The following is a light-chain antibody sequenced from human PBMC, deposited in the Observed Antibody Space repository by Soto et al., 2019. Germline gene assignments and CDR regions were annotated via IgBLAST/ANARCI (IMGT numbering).Light chain of an antibody. Sequence: QSVLTQPASVSGSPGQSITISCTETSSDVGTYNLVSWYQQNPGKAPRLMIYEGSKRPSGVSNRFSGSKSGDTASLTISGLQAEDEADYYCCSYGGSSNVFGTGTKLTVL. J-gene: IGLJ1*01. V-gene: IGLV2-23*03. CDR1: SSDVGTYNL. CDR2: EGS. CDR3: CSYGGSSNV.